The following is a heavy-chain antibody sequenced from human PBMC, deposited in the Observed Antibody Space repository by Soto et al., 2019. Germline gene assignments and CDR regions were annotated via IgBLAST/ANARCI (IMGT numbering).Heavy chain of an antibody. V-gene: IGHV3-7*01. D-gene: IGHD3-22*01. CDR1: GFTFSTYW. J-gene: IGHJ4*02. CDR3: ARARDYYDSTGYYAGHYFDY. Sequence: GGSLRLSCAASGFTFSTYWMNWVRQATGKGLEWVDNIKEDGSEKYYLDTVKGRFTISRDNAKNSLYLQMNSLRAEDTAVYYCARARDYYDSTGYYAGHYFDYWGQGTLVTVSS. CDR2: IKEDGSEK.